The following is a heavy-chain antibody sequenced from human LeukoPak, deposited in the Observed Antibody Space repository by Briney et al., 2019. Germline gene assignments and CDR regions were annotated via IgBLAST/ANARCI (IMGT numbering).Heavy chain of an antibody. V-gene: IGHV3-30*18. CDR1: GFTFSSYG. Sequence: GGSLRLSCAASGFTFSSYGMHWVRQAPGKGLEWVAVISYDGSNKYYADSVKGRFTISRDNSKNTLYLQMNSLRAEDTAVYYCAKAGYSSGWYRADYWGQGTLVTVSS. CDR3: AKAGYSSGWYRADY. D-gene: IGHD6-19*01. CDR2: ISYDGSNK. J-gene: IGHJ4*02.